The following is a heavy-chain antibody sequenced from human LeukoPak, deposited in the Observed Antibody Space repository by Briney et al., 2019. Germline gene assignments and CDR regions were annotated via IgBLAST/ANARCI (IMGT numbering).Heavy chain of an antibody. J-gene: IGHJ3*02. CDR2: LNYSGST. CDR3: ASPAYYDSSGADAFDI. CDR1: GASISSGTYY. D-gene: IGHD3-22*01. Sequence: NPSETLSLTCTVSGASISSGTYYWGWIRQPPGKGLEWIASLNYSGSTDYNPSLKSRVTISVGTSKNQFSLKLSSVTAADTAVYYCASPAYYDSSGADAFDIWGQGTMVTVSS. V-gene: IGHV4-39*01.